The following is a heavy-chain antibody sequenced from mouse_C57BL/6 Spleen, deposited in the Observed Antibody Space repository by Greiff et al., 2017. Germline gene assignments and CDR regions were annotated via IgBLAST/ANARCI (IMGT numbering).Heavy chain of an antibody. Sequence: VQLQQSGPELVKPGASVKISCKASGYTFTDYYMNWVKQSHGKSLEWIGDINPNNGGTSYNQKFKGKATLTVDKSSSTAYMELRSLTSEDSAVYYCASLWWYFDVWGTGTTVTVYS. J-gene: IGHJ1*03. CDR2: INPNNGGT. CDR1: GYTFTDYY. CDR3: ASLWWYFDV. V-gene: IGHV1-26*01. D-gene: IGHD1-1*02.